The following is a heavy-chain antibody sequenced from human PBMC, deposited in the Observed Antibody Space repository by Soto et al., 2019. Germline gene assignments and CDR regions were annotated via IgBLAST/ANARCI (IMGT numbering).Heavy chain of an antibody. Sequence: QITLKESGPTLVKPTQTLTLTCTFSGFSLDTSGVGVGWIRQPPGKALEWLTLIYWDDDKRYSPSLRSRLTITKDTPKNQVVLTMTNMDPVETATYYCSHMESRVASYGMDVWGQGTTVTVSS. CDR3: SHMESRVASYGMDV. J-gene: IGHJ6*02. CDR1: GFSLDTSGVG. D-gene: IGHD3-3*01. CDR2: IYWDDDK. V-gene: IGHV2-5*02.